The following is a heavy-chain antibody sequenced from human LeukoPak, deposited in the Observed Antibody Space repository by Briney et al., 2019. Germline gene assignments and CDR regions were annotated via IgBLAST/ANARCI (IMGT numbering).Heavy chain of an antibody. CDR2: IYYSGST. V-gene: IGHV4-30-4*08. Sequence: SQTLSLTCTVSGGSISSGSYYWSWIRQPPGKGLEWIGYIYYSGSTYYNPSLKSRVTISVDTSKNQFSLKLSSVTAADTAVYYCARDRGYCSSTSCYRDFDYWGQGTLVTVSS. J-gene: IGHJ4*02. CDR3: ARDRGYCSSTSCYRDFDY. D-gene: IGHD2-2*01. CDR1: GGSISSGSYY.